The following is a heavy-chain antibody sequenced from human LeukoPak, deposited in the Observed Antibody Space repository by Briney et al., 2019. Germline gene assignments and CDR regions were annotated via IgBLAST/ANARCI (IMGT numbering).Heavy chain of an antibody. CDR1: GFTFSTYS. Sequence: GGSLRLSCAASGFTFSTYSMNWVRQAPGKGLEWVSYIGISSSTIDYADSVKGRFTISRDNAKNSLYLQMNSLRAEDTAVYYCARDSGYAFDIWGQGTMVTVSS. V-gene: IGHV3-48*01. CDR3: ARDSGYAFDI. CDR2: IGISSSTI. J-gene: IGHJ3*02. D-gene: IGHD1-26*01.